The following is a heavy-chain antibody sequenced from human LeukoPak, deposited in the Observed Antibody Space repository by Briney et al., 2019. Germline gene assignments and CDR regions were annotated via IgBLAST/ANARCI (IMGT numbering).Heavy chain of an antibody. J-gene: IGHJ4*02. D-gene: IGHD6-13*01. V-gene: IGHV3-30*02. CDR1: GFTFSSYG. CDR3: AKDLGGIISSSPYYFDY. Sequence: GGSLRLSCAASGFTFSSYGMHWVRQAPGKGLEWVAFIRYDGSNKYYADSVKGRFTISRDNSKNTLYLQMNSLGAEDTAVYYCAKDLGGIISSSPYYFDYWGQGTLVTVSS. CDR2: IRYDGSNK.